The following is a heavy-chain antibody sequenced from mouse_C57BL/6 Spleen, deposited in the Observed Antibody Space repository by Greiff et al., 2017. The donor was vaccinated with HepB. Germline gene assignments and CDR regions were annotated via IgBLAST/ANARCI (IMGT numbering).Heavy chain of an antibody. V-gene: IGHV5-4*01. CDR3: ARDGLRRYFDY. J-gene: IGHJ2*01. CDR2: ISDGGSYT. CDR1: GFTFSSYA. Sequence: EVNVVESGGGLVKPGGSLKLSCAASGFTFSSYAMSWVRQTPEKRLEWVATISDGGSYTYYPDNVKGRFTISRDNAKNNLYLQMSHLKSEDTAMYYCARDGLRRYFDYWGQGTTLTVSS. D-gene: IGHD3-1*01.